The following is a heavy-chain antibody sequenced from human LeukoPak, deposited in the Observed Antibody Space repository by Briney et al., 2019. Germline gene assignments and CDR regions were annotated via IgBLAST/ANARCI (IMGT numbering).Heavy chain of an antibody. CDR3: ARVQQTYYYDSSGYGTVDY. V-gene: IGHV4-30-2*01. Sequence: SQTLSLTCAVSGGSISSGGYSWSWIRQPPGKGLEWIGYIYHSGSTYYNPSLKSRVTISVDRSKNQFSLKLSSVTAADTAVYYCARVQQTYYYDSSGYGTVDYWGQGTLVTVSS. J-gene: IGHJ4*02. CDR1: GGSISSGGYS. D-gene: IGHD3-22*01. CDR2: IYHSGST.